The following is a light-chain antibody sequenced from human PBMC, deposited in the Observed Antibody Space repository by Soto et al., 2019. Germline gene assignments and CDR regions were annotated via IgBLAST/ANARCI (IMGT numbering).Light chain of an antibody. Sequence: EIVMTQSPATLSVSPGEGATLSCRASQSVSINLAWYQQKPGQAPRLLIYGASTRATGIPARFTGSGSGTEFTLTISSLQSEDFAVYYRQQYNNWPPLTFGGGTKVEIK. V-gene: IGKV3-15*01. CDR1: QSVSIN. J-gene: IGKJ4*01. CDR2: GAS. CDR3: QQYNNWPPLT.